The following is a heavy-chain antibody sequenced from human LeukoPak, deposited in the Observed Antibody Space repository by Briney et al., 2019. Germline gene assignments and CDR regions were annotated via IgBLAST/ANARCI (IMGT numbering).Heavy chain of an antibody. D-gene: IGHD6-13*01. CDR2: INPNSGGT. CDR3: AREYSSSSPSFVP. Sequence: GASVKVSCKASGYTFTGYYMHWVRQAPGQGLEWMGWINPNSGGTNYAQKFQGWVTMTRDTSISTAYMELSRLRSDDTAVYYCAREYSSSSPSFVPWGQETLVTVSS. J-gene: IGHJ5*02. V-gene: IGHV1-2*04. CDR1: GYTFTGYY.